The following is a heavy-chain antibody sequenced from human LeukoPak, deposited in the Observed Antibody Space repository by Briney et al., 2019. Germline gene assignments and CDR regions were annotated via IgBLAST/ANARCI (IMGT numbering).Heavy chain of an antibody. CDR2: SIPIFGTA. J-gene: IGHJ6*03. V-gene: IGHV1-69*05. CDR3: ARSPASGYHIYYYYYMDV. Sequence: SVHVSCKVSGLTFSSYAISWAGQAPGPGLDWIGRSIPIFGTANYAQKLQGRATITTDESTGTAYMEVSSLRSEDTAVYYCARSPASGYHIYYYYYMDVWGKGTTVTVSS. D-gene: IGHD3-3*01. CDR1: GLTFSSYA.